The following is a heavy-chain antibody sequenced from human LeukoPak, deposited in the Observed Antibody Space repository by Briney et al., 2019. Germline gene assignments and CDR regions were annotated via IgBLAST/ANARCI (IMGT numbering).Heavy chain of an antibody. V-gene: IGHV4-31*03. CDR1: GGSISSGGYY. Sequence: SETLSLTCTVSGGSISSGGYYWSWIRQHPGKGLEWIGYIYYSGSTYYNPSLKSRVTISVDTSKNQFSLKLSSVTAADTAVYYCARWGLRYFDWSFDYWGQGTLVTVSS. CDR2: IYYSGST. J-gene: IGHJ4*02. CDR3: ARWGLRYFDWSFDY. D-gene: IGHD3-9*01.